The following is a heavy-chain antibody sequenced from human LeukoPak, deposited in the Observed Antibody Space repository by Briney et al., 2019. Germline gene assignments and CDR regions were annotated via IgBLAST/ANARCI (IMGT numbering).Heavy chain of an antibody. Sequence: GGSPRLSCAASGFTFSSYAMSWVRQAPEKGLEWVSAISGSGGSTYYTDSVKGRFTISRDNSKNTLYLQMNSLRAEDTAVYYCAKVTGTRIGPFDVWGQGTMVTVS. V-gene: IGHV3-23*01. CDR3: AKVTGTRIGPFDV. D-gene: IGHD1-1*01. J-gene: IGHJ3*01. CDR1: GFTFSSYA. CDR2: ISGSGGST.